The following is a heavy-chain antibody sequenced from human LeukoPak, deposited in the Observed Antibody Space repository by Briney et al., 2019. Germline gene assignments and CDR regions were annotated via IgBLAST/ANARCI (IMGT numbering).Heavy chain of an antibody. CDR2: ISGSGGST. CDR1: GFTFSSYA. D-gene: IGHD2-15*01. J-gene: IGHJ4*02. V-gene: IGHV3-23*01. Sequence: PGGSLRLSCAASGFTFSSYAMSWVRQAPGKGLEWVSAISGSGGSTYYADSVKGRFTISRDNSKNTLYLQMNSLRAEDTAVYYCAKSDHIVVVVAATQPALDYWGQGTLVTVSS. CDR3: AKSDHIVVVVAATQPALDY.